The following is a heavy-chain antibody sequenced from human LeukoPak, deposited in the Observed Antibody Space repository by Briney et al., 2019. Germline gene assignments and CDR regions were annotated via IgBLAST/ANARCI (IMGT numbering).Heavy chain of an antibody. D-gene: IGHD1-14*01. J-gene: IGHJ6*03. CDR3: AREAATEPHYYYYMDV. CDR1: GGSFSGYY. Sequence: SETLSLTCAVYGGSFSGYYWSWIRQPPGKGLEWIGEINHSGSTNYNPSLKSRVTISVDTSKNQFSLKLSSVTAADTAVYYCAREAATEPHYYYYMDVWGKGTTVTISS. CDR2: INHSGST. V-gene: IGHV4-34*01.